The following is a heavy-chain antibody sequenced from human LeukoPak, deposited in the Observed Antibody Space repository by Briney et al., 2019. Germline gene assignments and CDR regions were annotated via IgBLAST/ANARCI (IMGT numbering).Heavy chain of an antibody. V-gene: IGHV3-30*03. J-gene: IGHJ4*02. CDR1: GFTFSSYG. CDR2: ISYDGSNK. CDR3: ADPHSDY. Sequence: GGSLRLSCAASGFTFSSYGMHWVRQAPGKGLEWVAVISYDGSNKYYADSVKGRFTISRDNAKNSLYLQMKSLRADDTAVYYCADPHSDYWGQGTLVTVSS.